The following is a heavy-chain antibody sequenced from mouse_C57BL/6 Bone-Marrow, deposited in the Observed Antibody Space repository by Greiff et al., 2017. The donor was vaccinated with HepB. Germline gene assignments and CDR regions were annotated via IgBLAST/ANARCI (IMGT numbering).Heavy chain of an antibody. CDR2: IDPSDSYT. CDR3: AKTAQAVFAY. V-gene: IGHV1-59*01. J-gene: IGHJ3*01. CDR1: GYTFTSYW. Sequence: QVQLQQPGAELVRPGTSVKLSCKASGYTFTSYWMHWVKQRPGQGLEWIGVIDPSDSYTNYNQKFKGKATLTVDTSSSTAYMQLSSLTSEDSAVYYCAKTAQAVFAYWGQGPLVTVSA. D-gene: IGHD3-2*02.